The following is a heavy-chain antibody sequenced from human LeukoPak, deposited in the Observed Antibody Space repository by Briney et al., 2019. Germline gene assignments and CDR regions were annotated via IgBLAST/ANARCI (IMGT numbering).Heavy chain of an antibody. CDR1: GFTFSTYG. V-gene: IGHV3-30*02. D-gene: IGHD6-19*01. J-gene: IGHJ6*03. CDR3: ARDRYSSGWYNYYYYYYMDV. Sequence: GSLRLSCAASGFTFSTYGMHWVRQAPGKGLGWVTFIQYDGSVKLYGDSVKGRFTISRDNSKNTLYLQMNSLRAEDTAVYYCARDRYSSGWYNYYYYYYMDVWGKGTTVTVSS. CDR2: IQYDGSVK.